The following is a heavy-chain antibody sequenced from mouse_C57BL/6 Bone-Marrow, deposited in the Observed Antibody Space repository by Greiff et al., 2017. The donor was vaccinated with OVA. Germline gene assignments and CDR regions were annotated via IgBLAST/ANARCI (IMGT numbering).Heavy chain of an antibody. D-gene: IGHD2-2*01. CDR3: TRQRLYYGYPWFAY. CDR2: IDPETGGT. J-gene: IGHJ3*01. CDR1: GYTFTDYE. V-gene: IGHV1-15*01. Sequence: QVQLQQSGAELVRPGASVTLSCKASGYTFTDYEMHWVKQTPVHGLEWIGAIDPETGGTAYNQKFKGKAILTADKSSSTAYMELRSLHSEDSAVYYCTRQRLYYGYPWFAYWGQGTLVTVSA.